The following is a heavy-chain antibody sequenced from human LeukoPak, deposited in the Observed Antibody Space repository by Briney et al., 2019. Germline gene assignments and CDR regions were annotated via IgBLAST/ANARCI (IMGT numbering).Heavy chain of an antibody. V-gene: IGHV3-53*01. CDR2: IYSGGST. CDR1: EFSVGSNY. CDR3: ARDAPLYYYGSGSYYTDAFDI. Sequence: PGGSLRLSCAASEFSVGSNYMTWVRQAPGKGLEWVSLIYSGGSTYYADSVKGRFTISRDNSKNTLYLQMNSLRAEDTAVYYCARDAPLYYYGSGSYYTDAFDIWGQGTMVTVSS. J-gene: IGHJ3*02. D-gene: IGHD3-10*01.